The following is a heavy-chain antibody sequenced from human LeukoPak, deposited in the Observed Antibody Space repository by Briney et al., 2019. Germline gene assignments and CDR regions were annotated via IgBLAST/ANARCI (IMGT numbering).Heavy chain of an antibody. V-gene: IGHV4-4*02. Sequence: SETLSLTCAVSGDSITNPKWWSWVRQPPGKGLEWLGEIYYSGTANYNPSLGSRVTISVDKSKNQLSLRLISVTAADTAVYYCARDVPEGETNYGDYVFGWFDPWGQGTLVTVSS. CDR1: GDSITNPKW. J-gene: IGHJ5*02. CDR3: ARDVPEGETNYGDYVFGWFDP. CDR2: IYYSGTA. D-gene: IGHD4-17*01.